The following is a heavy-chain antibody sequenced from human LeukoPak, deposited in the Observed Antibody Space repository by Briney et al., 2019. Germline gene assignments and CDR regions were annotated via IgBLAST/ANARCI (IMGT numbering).Heavy chain of an antibody. J-gene: IGHJ4*02. D-gene: IGHD3-10*01. V-gene: IGHV3-23*01. CDR3: AKYGSGTYYNGLH. CDR1: GFTFSSYA. CDR2: ISVSGENT. Sequence: GSLRLSCAASGFTFSSYAMTWVRQAPGKGLQWVSTISVSGENTYYADSVEGRFTISRDISKSTLYLQMNSLRDEDTALYYCAKYGSGTYYNGLHWGQGTLVTVSS.